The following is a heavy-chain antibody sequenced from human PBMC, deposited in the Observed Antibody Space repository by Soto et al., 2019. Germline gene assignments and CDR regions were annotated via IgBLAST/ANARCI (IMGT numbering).Heavy chain of an antibody. V-gene: IGHV4-30-4*01. J-gene: IGHJ5*02. D-gene: IGHD5-12*01. CDR1: GGSISSGDYY. Sequence: QVQLQKSGPGLVKPSQTLSLTCIVSGGSISSGDYYWSWIRQPPGKGLEWIGYMYYSGNTYYNPSLKGRVTISVDTSKNQFSLNVNSVTAADTALYYCARYSGYDRWFDPWGQGTLVTVSS. CDR2: MYYSGNT. CDR3: ARYSGYDRWFDP.